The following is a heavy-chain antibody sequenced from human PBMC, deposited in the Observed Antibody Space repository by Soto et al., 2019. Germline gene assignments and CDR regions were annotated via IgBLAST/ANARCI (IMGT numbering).Heavy chain of an antibody. V-gene: IGHV4-39*01. J-gene: IGHJ3*02. CDR2: IYYSGST. D-gene: IGHD4-17*01. Sequence: SESLSLTCTVSGGSISSSSYYWGWIRQPPGKGLEWIGSIYYSGSTYYNPSLKSRVTISVDTSKNQFSLKLSSVTAADTAVYYCARQGRSDDYGDLDAFDIWGQGTMVTVSS. CDR1: GGSISSSSYY. CDR3: ARQGRSDDYGDLDAFDI.